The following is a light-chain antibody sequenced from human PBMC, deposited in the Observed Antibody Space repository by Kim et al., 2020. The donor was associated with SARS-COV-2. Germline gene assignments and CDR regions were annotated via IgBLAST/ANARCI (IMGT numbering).Light chain of an antibody. CDR1: QSVSSSY. CDR3: QQYGSSPLT. J-gene: IGKJ1*01. Sequence: SPGERATLSCRASQSVSSSYLAWYQQKPGQAPRLIIYGASSRATGIPDRFSGSGSGTDFTLTISRLEPEDFAVYYCQQYGSSPLTFGQGTKVDIK. V-gene: IGKV3-20*01. CDR2: GAS.